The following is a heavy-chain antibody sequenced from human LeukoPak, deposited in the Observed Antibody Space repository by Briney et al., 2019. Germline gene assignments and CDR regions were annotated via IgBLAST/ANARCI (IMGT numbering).Heavy chain of an antibody. D-gene: IGHD1-26*01. J-gene: IGHJ4*02. CDR2: ISDSGTT. V-gene: IGHV4-59*01. Sequence: SETLSLTCTVSGGSISGYYWSWIRKPPGKGLECIGFISDSGTTNYNPSLKSRVTISLHTSKNQFSLKVTSVTAADTAVYYCARHGGSYTFDYWGQGTLVTVSS. CDR1: GGSISGYY. CDR3: ARHGGSYTFDY.